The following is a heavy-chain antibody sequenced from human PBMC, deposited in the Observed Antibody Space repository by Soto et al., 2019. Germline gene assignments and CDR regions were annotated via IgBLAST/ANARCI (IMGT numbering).Heavy chain of an antibody. CDR2: ISYDGSNK. D-gene: IGHD3-22*01. CDR1: GFTFSSYA. Sequence: HPGGSLRLSCAASGFTFSSYAMHWVRQAPGKGLEWVAVISYDGSNKYYADSVKGRFTISRDNSKNTLYLQMNSLRAEDTAVYYCARDYFIYDSSGYGSDIWGQGTMVTVSS. J-gene: IGHJ3*02. CDR3: ARDYFIYDSSGYGSDI. V-gene: IGHV3-30-3*01.